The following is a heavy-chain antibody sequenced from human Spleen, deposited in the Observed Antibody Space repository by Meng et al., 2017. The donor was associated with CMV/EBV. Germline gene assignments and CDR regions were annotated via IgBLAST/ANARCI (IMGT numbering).Heavy chain of an antibody. CDR2: INHSGST. CDR3: ARVALTYCGGDCVGRQDY. D-gene: IGHD2-21*01. J-gene: IGHJ4*02. CDR1: GGSFSGYY. V-gene: IGHV4-34*01. Sequence: SETLSLTCAVYGGSFSGYYWSWIRQPPGKGLEWIGEINHSGSTNYNPSLKSRVTISVDTSKNQFSLKLSSVTAADTAVYYCARVALTYCGGDCVGRQDYWGQGTLVTVSS.